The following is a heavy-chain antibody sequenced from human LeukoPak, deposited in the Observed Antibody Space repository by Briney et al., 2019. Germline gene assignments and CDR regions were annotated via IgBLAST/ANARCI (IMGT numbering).Heavy chain of an antibody. CDR2: ISYDGSNK. Sequence: GRSLRLSCAASGFTFSSYAMHWVRQAPGKGLEWVAVISYDGSNKYYADSVKGRFTISRDNSKNTLYLQMNSLRAEDTAVYYCARDGVVVPAASHVFDIWGQGTMVTVSS. CDR1: GFTFSSYA. V-gene: IGHV3-30*01. J-gene: IGHJ3*02. CDR3: ARDGVVVPAASHVFDI. D-gene: IGHD2-2*01.